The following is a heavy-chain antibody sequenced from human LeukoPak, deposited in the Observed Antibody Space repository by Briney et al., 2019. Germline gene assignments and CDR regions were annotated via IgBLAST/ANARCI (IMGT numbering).Heavy chain of an antibody. Sequence: KAGGSLQISRQGSGSRFTSYWSGWGRQVPGKGLGGRGILYPGDSDTTYSPSFQGEVTISADKSISTASLQWSSLKASDTAMYYCARHHVDSSGYLFDYWGQGTLVTVSS. CDR3: ARHHVDSSGYLFDY. J-gene: IGHJ4*02. CDR2: LYPGDSDT. D-gene: IGHD3-22*01. V-gene: IGHV5-51*01. CDR1: GSRFTSYW.